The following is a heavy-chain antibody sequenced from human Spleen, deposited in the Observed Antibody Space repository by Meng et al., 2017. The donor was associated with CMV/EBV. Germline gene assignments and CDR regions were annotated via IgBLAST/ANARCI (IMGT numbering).Heavy chain of an antibody. CDR3: ASDYYDISGNGH. Sequence: SCAASGFNFSSYGSHWVRQAPGKGLEWVATISPDGSIKHYADSVKGRLTITRDNSKNTLDLQVNSLRPEDTAVYYCASDYYDISGNGHWGQGTLVTVSS. J-gene: IGHJ4*02. D-gene: IGHD3-22*01. CDR2: ISPDGSIK. V-gene: IGHV3-30*04. CDR1: GFNFSSYG.